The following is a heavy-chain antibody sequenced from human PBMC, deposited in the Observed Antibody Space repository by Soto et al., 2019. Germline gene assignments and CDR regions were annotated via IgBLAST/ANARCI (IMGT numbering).Heavy chain of an antibody. Sequence: SVNVSCKASGYTFPSYGISWVRQAPGQGLEWMGWISAYNGNTNYAQKLQGRVTMTTDTSTSTAYMELRSLRSDDTAVYYCARGSIGWYFARVDWFHPWGQALLVT. CDR1: GYTFPSYG. CDR3: ARGSIGWYFARVDWFHP. D-gene: IGHD6-19*01. CDR2: ISAYNGNT. J-gene: IGHJ5*02. V-gene: IGHV1-18*04.